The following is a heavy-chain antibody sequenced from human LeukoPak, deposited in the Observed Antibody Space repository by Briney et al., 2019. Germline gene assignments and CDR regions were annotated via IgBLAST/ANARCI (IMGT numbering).Heavy chain of an antibody. V-gene: IGHV1-69*13. D-gene: IGHD3-16*01. CDR1: GGTFSSYA. CDR2: IIPIFGTA. CDR3: ARGYIWGTYTYFDN. Sequence: SVKVSCKASGGTFSSYAISWVRQAPGQGLEWMGGIIPIFGTANYAQKFQGRVTITADESTSTAYMELRSLRSDDTAVYYCARGYIWGTYTYFDNWGQGTLVTVSS. J-gene: IGHJ4*02.